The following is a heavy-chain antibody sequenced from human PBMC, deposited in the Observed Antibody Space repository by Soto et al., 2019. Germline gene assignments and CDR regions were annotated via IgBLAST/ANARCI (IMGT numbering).Heavy chain of an antibody. V-gene: IGHV2-5*02. J-gene: IGHJ6*02. D-gene: IGHD2-15*01. CDR3: ALIAEDFSSAMDV. CDR1: GFSLSTPGVG. Sequence: QITLKESGPTLAKPTQTLTLTCTFSGFSLSTPGVGVGWIRQPPGKALEWLALIYWDDDKRYSPSLESRRTITKATSKTQVVPTMTTLDPVDTSTFFCALIAEDFSSAMDVLGQGTTVTVSS. CDR2: IYWDDDK.